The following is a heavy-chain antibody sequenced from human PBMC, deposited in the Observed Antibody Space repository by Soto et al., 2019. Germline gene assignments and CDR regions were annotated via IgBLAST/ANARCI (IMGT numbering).Heavy chain of an antibody. CDR3: ARPWDDLTSIGWFY. V-gene: IGHV4-39*01. D-gene: IGHD6-19*01. CDR1: GGSISSSGFY. CDR2: IYDSGST. Sequence: QLQLQESGPGLVKPSETLSLTCTVSGGSISSSGFYWGWIRQPPGKGLEWIGSIYDSGSTYYNPSLKSRVTASVDTSKNQFSLRLKFVTAADTAVYYCARPWDDLTSIGWFYWGQGILVTVSA. J-gene: IGHJ4*02.